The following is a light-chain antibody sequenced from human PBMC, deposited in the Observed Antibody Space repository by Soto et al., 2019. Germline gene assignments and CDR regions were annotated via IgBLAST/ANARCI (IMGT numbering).Light chain of an antibody. J-gene: IGKJ1*01. CDR1: QGISRY. CDR3: QQTYTNPQT. V-gene: IGKV1-9*01. CDR2: GAH. Sequence: DIPLTQSPSFLSASVGDRVTITCPASQGISRYLAWYQQKPGRAPELLIHGAHSLHSGVPSRFSGSGSGTEFSLTISSLQPEDFATYYCQQTYTNPQTFGQGTKVDIK.